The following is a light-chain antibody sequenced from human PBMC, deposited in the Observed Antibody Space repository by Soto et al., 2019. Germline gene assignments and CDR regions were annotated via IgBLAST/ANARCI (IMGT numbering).Light chain of an antibody. J-gene: IGKJ5*01. CDR3: QQTFSPLPIT. Sequence: EIQMSQSPSSLSAYIGDRVTITYRASQNIYQSVNWYQQKPGKAPKLLVFSASSLRSGVPSRFSGSGAGTDFTLTIITLQSEDFATYYCQQTFSPLPITFGQGTRLEIK. CDR1: QNIYQS. CDR2: SAS. V-gene: IGKV1-39*01.